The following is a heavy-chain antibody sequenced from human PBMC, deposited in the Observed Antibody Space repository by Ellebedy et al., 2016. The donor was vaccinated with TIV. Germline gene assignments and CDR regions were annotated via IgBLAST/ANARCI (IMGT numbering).Heavy chain of an antibody. Sequence: GGSLRLSXAASGFTFSMFSMHWVRQAPGEGLQWVSSISDSSSYIHYADSVKGRFTISRDNAKYSLYLQMNSLRAGDTAVYYCARANTGYCSSSNCYNDLDSWGQGTLVTVPS. V-gene: IGHV3-21*01. CDR3: ARANTGYCSSSNCYNDLDS. CDR1: GFTFSMFS. J-gene: IGHJ4*02. D-gene: IGHD2-2*02. CDR2: ISDSSSYI.